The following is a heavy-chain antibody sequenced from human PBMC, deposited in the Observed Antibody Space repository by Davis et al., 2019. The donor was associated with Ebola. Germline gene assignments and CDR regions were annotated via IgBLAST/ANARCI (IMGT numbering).Heavy chain of an antibody. D-gene: IGHD3-10*01. V-gene: IGHV4-30-2*01. CDR3: ARDEALITMVRGVIITSRWFDP. CDR2: IYHSGST. J-gene: IGHJ5*02. CDR1: GGSISSGGYS. Sequence: SETLSLTCAVSGGSISSGGYSWSWIRQPPGKGLEWIGYIYHSGSTYYNPSLKSRVTISVDKSKNQFSLKLSSVTAADTAVYYCARDEALITMVRGVIITSRWFDPWGQGTLVTVSS.